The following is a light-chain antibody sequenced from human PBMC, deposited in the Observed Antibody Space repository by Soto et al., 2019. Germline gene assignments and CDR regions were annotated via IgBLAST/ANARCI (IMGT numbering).Light chain of an antibody. J-gene: IGKJ1*01. CDR1: QSVYIN. V-gene: IGKV3D-15*01. Sequence: EIVMTQSPATLSVSPGERATLSCRASQSVYINLAWFQQKPGQAPRLLMYGASTRATGIPARFSGSGSGTDFTLTISTLQAEDIAVYYWQDYSNWSPGTFGQGAKVEI. CDR3: QDYSNWSPGT. CDR2: GAS.